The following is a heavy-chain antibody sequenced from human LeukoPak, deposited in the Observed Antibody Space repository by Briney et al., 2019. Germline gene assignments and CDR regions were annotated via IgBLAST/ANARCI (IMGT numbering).Heavy chain of an antibody. Sequence: PSETLPLTCTVSGGSISSHYWSWIRQPAGKRLERIGRIWATGSTVDNPSFRSRLTLSIDRSKSQLSLKLTSMTAADSAVYYCARVRAYSDFVGNFDLWGHGTPVTVSS. CDR3: ARVRAYSDFVGNFDL. V-gene: IGHV4-4*07. D-gene: IGHD4-11*01. J-gene: IGHJ2*01. CDR1: GGSISSHY. CDR2: IWATGST.